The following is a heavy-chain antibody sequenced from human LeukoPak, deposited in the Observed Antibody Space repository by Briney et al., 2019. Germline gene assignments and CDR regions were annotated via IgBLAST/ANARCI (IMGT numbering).Heavy chain of an antibody. Sequence: SETLSLTCTVSGGSISSHYWSWIRQPAGKGLEWIGRIYTSGSTNYNPSLKSRVTMSVDTSKNEFSLKVTSVTAAYTAVYYCGRAPGSDNLYWYFDLWGRGALVTVSS. CDR1: GGSISSHY. V-gene: IGHV4-4*07. CDR2: IYTSGST. CDR3: GRAPGSDNLYWYFDL. J-gene: IGHJ2*01. D-gene: IGHD1-14*01.